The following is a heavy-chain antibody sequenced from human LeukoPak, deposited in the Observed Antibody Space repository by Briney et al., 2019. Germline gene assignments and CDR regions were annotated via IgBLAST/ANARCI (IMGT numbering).Heavy chain of an antibody. V-gene: IGHV5-51*01. D-gene: IGHD3-10*01. Sequence: GESLRISCKGSGYSFTSYWIGWVRQLPGKGLEWMGIIYPGDSDTRYSPSFQGQVTISADKSISTAYLQWSSLKASDTAMYYCARRSYGSGYYFDYWGQGTLVTVSS. J-gene: IGHJ4*02. CDR1: GYSFTSYW. CDR3: ARRSYGSGYYFDY. CDR2: IYPGDSDT.